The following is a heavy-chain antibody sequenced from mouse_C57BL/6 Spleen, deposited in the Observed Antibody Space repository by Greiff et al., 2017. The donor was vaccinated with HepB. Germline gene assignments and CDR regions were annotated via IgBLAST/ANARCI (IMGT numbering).Heavy chain of an antibody. V-gene: IGHV5-17*01. CDR1: GFTFSDYG. CDR2: ISSGSSTI. J-gene: IGHJ4*01. Sequence: DVKLVESGGGLVKPGGSLKLSCAASGFTFSDYGMHWVRQAPEKGLEWVAYISSGSSTIYYADTVKGRFTISRYNAKNTLFLQMTSLRSEDTAMYYCASGARYSNYDYAMDYWGQGTSVTVSS. D-gene: IGHD2-5*01. CDR3: ASGARYSNYDYAMDY.